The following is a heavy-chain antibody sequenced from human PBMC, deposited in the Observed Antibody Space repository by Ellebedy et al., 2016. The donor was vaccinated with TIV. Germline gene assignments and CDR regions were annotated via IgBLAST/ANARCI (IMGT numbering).Heavy chain of an antibody. CDR3: ARNGRTGADPFDV. V-gene: IGHV4-30-2*06. CDR2: IYYNGDT. J-gene: IGHJ3*01. D-gene: IGHD1-1*01. Sequence: SETLSLXXTVSGASVGSEGYSWSWIRQSPGKALEWIGFIYYNGDTHKSLPLRYRLTLSLDTSSNGFSLQLRSVTAADTAVYYCARNGRTGADPFDVWGPGTMVTVSS. CDR1: GASVGSEGYS.